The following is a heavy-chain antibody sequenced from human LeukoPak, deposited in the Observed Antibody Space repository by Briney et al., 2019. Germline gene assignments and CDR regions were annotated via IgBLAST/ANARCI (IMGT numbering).Heavy chain of an antibody. CDR3: AKLAYDSSGYYFDY. V-gene: IGHV3-30*18. J-gene: IGHJ4*02. CDR2: ISYDGSNK. D-gene: IGHD3-22*01. CDR1: GFTFSSYA. Sequence: GGSLRLSCAASGFTFSSYAMHWVRQAPGKGLEWVAVISYDGSNKYYADSVKGRFTISRDNSKDTLYLQMNSLRAEDTAVYYCAKLAYDSSGYYFDYWGQGTLVTVSS.